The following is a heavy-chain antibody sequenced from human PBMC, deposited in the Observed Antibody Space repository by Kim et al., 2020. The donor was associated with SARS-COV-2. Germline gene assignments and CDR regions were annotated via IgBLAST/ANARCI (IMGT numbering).Heavy chain of an antibody. D-gene: IGHD6-13*01. Sequence: NPSLKSRVTISVDTSKNQFSLKLSSVTAADTAVYYCARDSSSHSHWYFDLWGRGTLVTVSS. J-gene: IGHJ2*01. CDR3: ARDSSSHSHWYFDL. V-gene: IGHV4-39*07.